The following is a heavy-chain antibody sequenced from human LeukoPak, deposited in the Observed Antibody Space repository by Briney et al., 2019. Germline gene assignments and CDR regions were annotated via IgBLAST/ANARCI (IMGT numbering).Heavy chain of an antibody. J-gene: IGHJ4*02. CDR2: ISSNGGST. CDR3: AREGDERQLVLYYFDY. Sequence: GGSLRLSCAASGFTFSSYAMHWVRQAPGKGLEYVSAISSNGGSTYYANSVKGRFTISRDNSKNTLYLQMGSLRAEDMAVYYCAREGDERQLVLYYFDYWGQGTLVTVSS. V-gene: IGHV3-64*01. CDR1: GFTFSSYA. D-gene: IGHD6-13*01.